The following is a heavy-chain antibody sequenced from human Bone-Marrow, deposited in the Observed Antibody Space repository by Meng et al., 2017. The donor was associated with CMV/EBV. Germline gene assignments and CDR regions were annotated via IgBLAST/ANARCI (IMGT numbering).Heavy chain of an antibody. CDR2: IKGKTDGGTT. CDR3: TTDLIAAAGTTFGY. V-gene: IGHV3-15*01. D-gene: IGHD6-13*01. Sequence: SGFTFSNDWMSWVRQAPGKGLEWVGRIKGKTDGGTTDYAAPVKGRFTISRDDSKNTLYLQMNSLKTEDTAVYYCTTDLIAAAGTTFGYWGQGTLVTVSS. J-gene: IGHJ4*02. CDR1: GFTFSNDW.